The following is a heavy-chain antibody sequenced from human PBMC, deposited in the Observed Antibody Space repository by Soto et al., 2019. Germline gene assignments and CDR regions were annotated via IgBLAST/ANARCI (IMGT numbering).Heavy chain of an antibody. J-gene: IGHJ1*01. V-gene: IGHV1-69*01. CDR2: VIPLLGIT. D-gene: IGHD1-20*01. Sequence: QAQLMQSGAEVKKPGSSVKVSCKASGGTFSGYAINWVRQAPGQGLEWMGGVIPLLGITDYGEKFQGRITSAADESTGTAYMDLRGLRSEATAVYYCARDPSSITGTTSSEDFQHWGQGTLVSVSS. CDR1: GGTFSGYA. CDR3: ARDPSSITGTTSSEDFQH.